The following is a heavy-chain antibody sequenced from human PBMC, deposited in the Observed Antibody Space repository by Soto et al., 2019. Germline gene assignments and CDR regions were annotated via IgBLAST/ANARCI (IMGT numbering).Heavy chain of an antibody. CDR3: ARXKEMATTYYFYYMDV. Sequence: PGGSLRLSCAAAVFAFSDYGMHWVRQAPGKGLEWVALIWYDGSSGYYADSVKGRFTISRDNSTNTLHLQMNSLRDEDTAVYYCARXKEMATTYYFYYMDVWGKGTTVTVSS. D-gene: IGHD5-12*01. V-gene: IGHV3-33*01. CDR1: VFAFSDYG. CDR2: IWYDGSSG. J-gene: IGHJ6*03.